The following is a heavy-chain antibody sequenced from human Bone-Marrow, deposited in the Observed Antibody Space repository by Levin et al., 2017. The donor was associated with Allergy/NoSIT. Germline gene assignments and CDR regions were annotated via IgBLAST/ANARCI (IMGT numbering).Heavy chain of an antibody. CDR2: INPNSGNT. CDR3: ARGDCYSGSCYGPDWFDP. V-gene: IGHV1-8*01. J-gene: IGHJ5*02. D-gene: IGHD2-15*01. Sequence: GASVKVSCKTSGYSFTSYNVYWVRQAPGQGLEWMGSINPNSGNTGYAQKFQGRVIMTRNSSITTAYMELSGLRFEDTAIYYCARGDCYSGSCYGPDWFDPWGQGTQVTVSS. CDR1: GYSFTSYN.